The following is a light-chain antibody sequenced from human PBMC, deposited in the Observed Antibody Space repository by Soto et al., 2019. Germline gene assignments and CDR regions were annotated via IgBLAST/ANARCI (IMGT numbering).Light chain of an antibody. V-gene: IGKV3D-15*01. CDR2: ASS. CDR3: QQYYHWGLS. J-gene: IGKJ4*01. Sequence: VMTQSPANLSVSPGEGVTLFCMANQNVASNIAWYQVKPAQPPRLLLYASSTRATGIPATFSGSGSGTQFSLTISSLQSEDSAVYYCQQYYHWGLSFGGGTKVEI. CDR1: QNVASN.